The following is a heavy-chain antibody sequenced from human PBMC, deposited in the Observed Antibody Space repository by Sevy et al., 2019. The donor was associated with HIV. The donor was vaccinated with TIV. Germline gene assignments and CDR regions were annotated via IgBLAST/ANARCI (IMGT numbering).Heavy chain of an antibody. CDR3: ARAAANYYYAMGV. V-gene: IGHV4-59*01. J-gene: IGHJ6*02. CDR1: GDSMSGYY. Sequence: SETLSLTCTVFGDSMSGYYWSWIRQSPGKGLQWIGYIYYNGRTNYDPSLKSRVTISTDTSKNQFSLKLSSVTAADTAIYYCARAAANYYYAMGVWGQGTTVTVSS. CDR2: IYYNGRT.